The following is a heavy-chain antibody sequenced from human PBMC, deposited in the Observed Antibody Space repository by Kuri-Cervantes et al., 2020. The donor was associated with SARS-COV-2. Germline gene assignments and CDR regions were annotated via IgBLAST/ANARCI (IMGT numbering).Heavy chain of an antibody. CDR2: ISSSGSTI. D-gene: IGHD3-3*01. Sequence: GGSLRLSCAASGFTFSDYYMSWIRQAPGKGLEWASYISSSGSTIYYADSVKGRFTISRDNAKNSLYLQMNSLRAEDTAVYYCARTDFWSGYYVDYWGQGTLVTVSS. V-gene: IGHV3-11*04. J-gene: IGHJ4*02. CDR3: ARTDFWSGYYVDY. CDR1: GFTFSDYY.